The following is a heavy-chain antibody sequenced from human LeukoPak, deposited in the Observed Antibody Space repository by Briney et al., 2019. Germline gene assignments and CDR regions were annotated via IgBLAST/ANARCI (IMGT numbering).Heavy chain of an antibody. CDR1: GYTFTSYA. CDR3: ARGGYCSGGSCYTGWFDP. D-gene: IGHD2-15*01. Sequence: ASVKVSCKASGYTFTSYAMNWVRQAPGQGLEWMGWINTNTGNPTYAQGFTGRFVFSLDTSVSTAYLQISSLKAEDTAVYYCARGGYCSGGSCYTGWFDPWGQGTLVTASS. CDR2: INTNTGNP. J-gene: IGHJ5*02. V-gene: IGHV7-4-1*02.